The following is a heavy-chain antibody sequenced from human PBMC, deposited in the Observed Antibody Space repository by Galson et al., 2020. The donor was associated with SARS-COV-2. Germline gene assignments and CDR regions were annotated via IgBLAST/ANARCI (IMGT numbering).Heavy chain of an antibody. D-gene: IGHD6-19*01. CDR3: AKEGIAVAQRDDAFDI. CDR2: ISGSGGST. CDR1: GFTFSSYA. Sequence: GESLKISCAASGFTFSSYAMSWVRQAPGKGLEWVSAISGSGGSTYYADSVKGRFTISRDNSKNTLYLQMNSLRAKDTAVYYCAKEGIAVAQRDDAFDIWGQGTMVTVSS. V-gene: IGHV3-23*01. J-gene: IGHJ3*02.